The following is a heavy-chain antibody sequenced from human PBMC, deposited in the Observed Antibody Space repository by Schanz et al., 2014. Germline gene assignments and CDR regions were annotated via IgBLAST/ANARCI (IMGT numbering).Heavy chain of an antibody. CDR2: ISAYNGNT. D-gene: IGHD3-9*01. CDR1: GYIFINSG. V-gene: IGHV1-18*01. Sequence: QVQLVQSGAEVKKPGATVMVSCKASGYIFINSGISWVRPAPGQGLEWMGWISAYNGNTKYPQKLQGRVTMTTDTSTSTAYMELRSLRSDDTAVYYCARDAADFYDILTEEDYWGQGTLVTVSS. CDR3: ARDAADFYDILTEEDY. J-gene: IGHJ4*02.